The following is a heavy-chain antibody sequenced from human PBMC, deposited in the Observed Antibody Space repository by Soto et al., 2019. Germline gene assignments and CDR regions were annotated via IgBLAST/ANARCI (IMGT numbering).Heavy chain of an antibody. J-gene: IGHJ6*02. D-gene: IGHD6-6*01. V-gene: IGHV3-30*18. Sequence: GGSLRLSCAASGFTFSSYGMHWVRQAPGKGLEWVAVISYDGSNKYYAESVKGRFTISRDNSKNTLYLQMNSLRAEDTAVYYCAKDGVEYSSSYYYGMDVWGQGTTVTVSS. CDR1: GFTFSSYG. CDR2: ISYDGSNK. CDR3: AKDGVEYSSSYYYGMDV.